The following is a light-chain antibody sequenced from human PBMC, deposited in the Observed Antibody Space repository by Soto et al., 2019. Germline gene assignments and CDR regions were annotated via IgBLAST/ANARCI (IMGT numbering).Light chain of an antibody. V-gene: IGLV2-14*01. J-gene: IGLJ3*02. Sequence: QSALTQPASVSGSPGQSITISCTGTSNDIGLYNYVSWYQQHPGKAPKLVIYEVTYRPSGVSDRFSASKSDNTASLTISGLQAEDEADYYCSSYTVSSTWLFGGGTQLTVL. CDR2: EVT. CDR3: SSYTVSSTWL. CDR1: SNDIGLYNY.